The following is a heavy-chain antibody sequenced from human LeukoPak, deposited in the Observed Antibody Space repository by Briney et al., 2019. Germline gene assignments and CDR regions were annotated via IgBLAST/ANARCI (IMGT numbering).Heavy chain of an antibody. CDR2: ISYDGSNK. CDR1: GFTFSSYG. V-gene: IGHV3-30*18. D-gene: IGHD1-26*01. J-gene: IGHJ4*02. CDR3: AKLNSGSYFDY. Sequence: GRSLRLSCAASGFTFSSYGMHWVRQAPGKGLEWVAVISYDGSNKYYADSMKGRFTISRDNSKNTLYLQMNSLRAEDTAVYYCAKLNSGSYFDYWGQGTLVTVSS.